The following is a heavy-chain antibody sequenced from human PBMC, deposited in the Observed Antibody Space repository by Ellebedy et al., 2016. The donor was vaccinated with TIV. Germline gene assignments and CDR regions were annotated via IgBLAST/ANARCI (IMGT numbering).Heavy chain of an antibody. CDR2: NSPYNGNT. CDR1: GYTFTSYG. J-gene: IGHJ4*02. CDR3: ARAEQWLALYYFDY. D-gene: IGHD6-19*01. V-gene: IGHV1-18*01. Sequence: AASVKVSCKASGYTFTSYGSNWVRQAPGQGLEWMGWNSPYNGNTNFAQNLQGRVTMTTDTSTSTAYMELRSLRSDDTAMYYCARAEQWLALYYFDYWGQGTLVTVSS.